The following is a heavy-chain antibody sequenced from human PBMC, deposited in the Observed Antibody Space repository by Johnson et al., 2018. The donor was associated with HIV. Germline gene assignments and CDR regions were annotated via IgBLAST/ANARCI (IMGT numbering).Heavy chain of an antibody. D-gene: IGHD6-19*01. V-gene: IGHV3-9*01. J-gene: IGHJ3*02. CDR1: GFTFDDYA. CDR3: TTVTKFPYSSGWDYDAFDI. Sequence: DVQVVESGGGLVQPGRSLRLSCAASGFTFDDYAMHWVRQAPGKGLEWVSGISWNSGSIGYADSVKGRFTISRDNAKNSLYLQMNSLRAEDTALYYCTTVTKFPYSSGWDYDAFDIWGQGTMVTVSS. CDR2: ISWNSGSI.